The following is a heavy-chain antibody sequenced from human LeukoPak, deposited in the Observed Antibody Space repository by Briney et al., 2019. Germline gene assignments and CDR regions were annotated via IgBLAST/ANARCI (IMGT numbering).Heavy chain of an antibody. J-gene: IGHJ4*02. D-gene: IGHD6-19*01. CDR3: ARVRAVAGRTLGY. Sequence: ASVKVSCKASEYTFTSYDINWVRQATGQGLEWMGWMNPNSGNTGYAQKFQGRVTMTRNTSISTAYMELSSLRSEDTAVYYCARVRAVAGRTLGYWGQGTLVTVSS. V-gene: IGHV1-8*01. CDR1: EYTFTSYD. CDR2: MNPNSGNT.